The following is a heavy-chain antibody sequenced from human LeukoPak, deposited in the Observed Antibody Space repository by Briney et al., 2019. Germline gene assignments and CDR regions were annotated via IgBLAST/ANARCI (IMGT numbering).Heavy chain of an antibody. CDR1: GFTISSSA. Sequence: GGSLTLSCAASGFTISSSAMSGEPQHPPWGLVGFSVFTATGGSTYYADSVKGRFTVSRDNSKIPLYLQMNSLRAEDTAVYDRAKDIAARPRYYYGIDVWGQGTTVTVSS. D-gene: IGHD6-13*01. CDR3: AKDIAARPRYYYGIDV. V-gene: IGHV3-23*01. CDR2: FTATGGST. J-gene: IGHJ6*02.